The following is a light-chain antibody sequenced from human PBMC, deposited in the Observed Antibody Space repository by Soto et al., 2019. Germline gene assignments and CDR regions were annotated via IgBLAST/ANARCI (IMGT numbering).Light chain of an antibody. CDR3: QQYGTSPIA. V-gene: IGKV3-20*01. Sequence: EIVLTQSPGTLSLSPGERATLSCRASQNVGGRFLAWYQQKPGQAPRLLINVASTRATGIPDRFSGSGSGTDFTLTISRLEPEDLAVYYCQQYGTSPIAFGQATRLE. J-gene: IGKJ5*01. CDR1: QNVGGRF. CDR2: VAS.